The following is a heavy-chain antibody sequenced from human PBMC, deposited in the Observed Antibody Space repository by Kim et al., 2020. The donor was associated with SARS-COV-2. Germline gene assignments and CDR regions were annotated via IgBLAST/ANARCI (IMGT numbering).Heavy chain of an antibody. D-gene: IGHD3-10*01. V-gene: IGHV1-3*01. Sequence: ASVKVSCKASGYTFTSYAMHWVRQAPGQRLEWMGWINAGNGNTKYSQKLQGRVTITRDTSASTAYMELSSLRSEDTAVYYCARDRGRGATLFVYDYWGQGTLVTVSS. J-gene: IGHJ4*02. CDR3: ARDRGRGATLFVYDY. CDR1: GYTFTSYA. CDR2: INAGNGNT.